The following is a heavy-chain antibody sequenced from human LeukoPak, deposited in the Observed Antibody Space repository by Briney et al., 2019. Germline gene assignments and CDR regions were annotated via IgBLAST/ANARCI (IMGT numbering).Heavy chain of an antibody. CDR1: GYTFTSYD. Sequence: SVKASCKASGYTFTSYDINWVRQATGQGLEWMGWMNPNSGNTGYAQKFQGRVTMTRNTSISTAYMELSSLRSEDTAVYYCARGRVDWFGIRNNWFDPWGQGTLVTVSS. J-gene: IGHJ5*02. CDR3: ARGRVDWFGIRNNWFDP. D-gene: IGHD3-10*01. CDR2: MNPNSGNT. V-gene: IGHV1-8*01.